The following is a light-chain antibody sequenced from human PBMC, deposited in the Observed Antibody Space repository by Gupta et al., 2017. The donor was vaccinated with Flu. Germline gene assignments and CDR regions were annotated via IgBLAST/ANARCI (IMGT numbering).Light chain of an antibody. Sequence: RASLSCRASQSVSSSYLAWYQQKPGQAPRLLIYGASSRATGIPDRFSGSGSGTDFTLTISRLEPEDFAVYYCQQYGSSPGFTFGPGTKVDIK. J-gene: IGKJ3*01. V-gene: IGKV3-20*01. CDR1: QSVSSSY. CDR3: QQYGSSPGFT. CDR2: GAS.